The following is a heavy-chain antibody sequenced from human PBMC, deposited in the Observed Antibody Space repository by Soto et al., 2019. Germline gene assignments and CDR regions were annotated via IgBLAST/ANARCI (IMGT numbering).Heavy chain of an antibody. CDR3: AKSPNFYCSSPNCYKYYFDY. J-gene: IGHJ4*02. CDR2: ISYDGSDE. D-gene: IGHD2-2*02. V-gene: IGHV3-30*18. CDR1: GFTFNTYG. Sequence: ESGGGVVQPGTSLRLSCAASGFTFNTYGMHWVRQAPGKGLEWVAVISYDGSDEFYADSVKGRFTISRDNSKNALYLQMSSLRPEDTAIYYCAKSPNFYCSSPNCYKYYFDYWGQGTLVTVSS.